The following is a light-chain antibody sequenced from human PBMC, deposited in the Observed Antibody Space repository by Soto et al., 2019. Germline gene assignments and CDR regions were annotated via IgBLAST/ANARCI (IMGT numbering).Light chain of an antibody. V-gene: IGKV4-1*01. Sequence: DIVMTQSPDSLAVPLGERATIDCKSIQSLLYSPNNKNYLAWYLQKPGQPPKLLIYWASTRESGVPDRFSGSGSGTDFALTISRLQAEDVAVYYCQQYYSPPQSFGQGTKVEIK. CDR2: WAS. J-gene: IGKJ1*01. CDR1: QSLLYSPNNKNY. CDR3: QQYYSPPQS.